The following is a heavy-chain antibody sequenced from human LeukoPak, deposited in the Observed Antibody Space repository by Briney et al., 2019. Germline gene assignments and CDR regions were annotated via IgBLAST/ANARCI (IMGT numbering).Heavy chain of an antibody. CDR2: ISSSSSYI. J-gene: IGHJ4*02. Sequence: PRGSLRLSCAASGFTFSSYSMKWVRQAPGAGLERGSSISSSSSYIYYADSVKGRFTISRDNAKNSLYLQMNSLRAEDTAVYYCARGSGIAAAVVWGQGTLVTVSS. CDR1: GFTFSSYS. CDR3: ARGSGIAAAVV. V-gene: IGHV3-21*01. D-gene: IGHD6-13*01.